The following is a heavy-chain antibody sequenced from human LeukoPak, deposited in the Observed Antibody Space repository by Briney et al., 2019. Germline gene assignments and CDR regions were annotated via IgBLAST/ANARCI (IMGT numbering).Heavy chain of an antibody. Sequence: PSETLSFTCTVSCYSISSGYYWGCIRQPPGKGLEWIGSIYHSGSTNYNPSLKSRVTISVDTSKNQFSLKLSSVTAADTAVYYCAGSRQLRPFDYWGRGTLVTVSS. D-gene: IGHD2-2*01. CDR1: CYSISSGYY. CDR2: IYHSGST. V-gene: IGHV4-38-2*02. J-gene: IGHJ4*02. CDR3: AGSRQLRPFDY.